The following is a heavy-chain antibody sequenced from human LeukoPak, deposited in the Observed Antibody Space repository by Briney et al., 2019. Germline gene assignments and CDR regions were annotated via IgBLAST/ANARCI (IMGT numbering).Heavy chain of an antibody. CDR2: IYYSGST. CDR1: GGFLSDYY. V-gene: IGHV4-59*01. Sequence: PSETLSLTCTVSGGFLSDYYWSWIRQPPGKGLEWIGYIYYSGSTNYNPSLKSRVTISADTSKNQFSLKLYSVTAADTAVYYCATRKLGNDYWGQGTLVTVSS. J-gene: IGHJ4*02. D-gene: IGHD7-27*01. CDR3: ATRKLGNDY.